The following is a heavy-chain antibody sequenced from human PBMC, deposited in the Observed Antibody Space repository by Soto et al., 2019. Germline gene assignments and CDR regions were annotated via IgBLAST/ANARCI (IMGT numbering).Heavy chain of an antibody. D-gene: IGHD2-15*01. V-gene: IGHV1-18*01. CDR2: ISAYNGNT. CDR1: GYTFTSYG. J-gene: IGHJ6*03. CDR3: AADLVDIVVVVAADYYYYMDV. Sequence: QVQLVQSGAEVKKPGASVKVSCKASGYTFTSYGISWVRQAPGQGLEWMGWISAYNGNTNYAQKLQGRVTMTTDTSTSTAYMELRSLRSDDTAVYYCAADLVDIVVVVAADYYYYMDVWGKGTTVTVSS.